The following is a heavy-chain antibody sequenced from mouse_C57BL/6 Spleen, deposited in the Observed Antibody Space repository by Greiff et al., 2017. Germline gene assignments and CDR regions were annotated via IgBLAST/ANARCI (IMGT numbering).Heavy chain of an antibody. V-gene: IGHV5-4*01. CDR3: ARDSDYEAWFAY. CDR1: GFTFSSYA. CDR2: ISDGGSYT. J-gene: IGHJ3*01. Sequence: EVQGVESGGGLVKPGGSLKLSCAASGFTFSSYAMSWVRQTPEKRLEWVATISDGGSYTYYPDNVKGRFTISRDNAKNNLYLQMSHLKSEDTAMYDCARDSDYEAWFAYWGQGTLVTVSA. D-gene: IGHD2-13*01.